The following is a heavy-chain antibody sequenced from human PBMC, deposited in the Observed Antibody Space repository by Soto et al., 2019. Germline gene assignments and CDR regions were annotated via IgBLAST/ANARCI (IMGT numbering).Heavy chain of an antibody. CDR2: IKSKTDGGTT. Sequence: ESGGGLVKPGGSLRLACAASGFTFSNAWMNWVRQAPGKGLEWVGRIKSKTDGGTTDYAAPVKGRFTISRDDSKNTLYLQMNSLKTEDTAVYYCPTNVLLWVGESFDIWGQGTMVTVSS. V-gene: IGHV3-15*07. CDR1: GFTFSNAW. J-gene: IGHJ3*02. D-gene: IGHD3-10*01. CDR3: PTNVLLWVGESFDI.